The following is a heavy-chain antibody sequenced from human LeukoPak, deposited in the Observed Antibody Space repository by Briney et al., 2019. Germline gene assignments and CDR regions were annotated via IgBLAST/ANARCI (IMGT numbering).Heavy chain of an antibody. CDR1: GGSFSGYY. Sequence: PSESLSHTSAVYGGSFSGYYWRWICQPPGGRLGWIWEINHSGSSDYNPSIKSRVPISVDTSKNQFSLNLNSVTAADTAVYYCARLYIGGYSRSTNYNWFDPWGQGTLVTVSS. V-gene: IGHV4-34*01. J-gene: IGHJ5*02. CDR2: INHSGSS. D-gene: IGHD6-13*01. CDR3: ARLYIGGYSRSTNYNWFDP.